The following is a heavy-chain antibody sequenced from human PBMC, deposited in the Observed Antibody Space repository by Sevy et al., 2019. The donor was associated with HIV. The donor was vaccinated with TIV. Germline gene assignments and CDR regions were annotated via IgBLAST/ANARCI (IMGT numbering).Heavy chain of an antibody. CDR1: GFSFNTYA. Sequence: GGSLRLSCAASGFSFNTYAMTWVRQAPGKGLEWVSVISNSGDRTYYADSVKGRFTISRDNSKTTLYLQMISLRAEDTAVYYCAKPLGAIASPFDYRGQGTLVTVSS. CDR3: AKPLGAIASPFDY. J-gene: IGHJ4*02. V-gene: IGHV3-23*01. D-gene: IGHD7-27*01. CDR2: ISNSGDRT.